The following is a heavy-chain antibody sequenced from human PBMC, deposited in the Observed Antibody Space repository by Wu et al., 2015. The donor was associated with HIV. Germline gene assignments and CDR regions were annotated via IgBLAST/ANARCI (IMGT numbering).Heavy chain of an antibody. Sequence: QVQLVQSGAEVKKPGASVKVSCKASGYTFTSYDINWVRQATGQGLEWMGWMNPNSGNTGYAQKFQGRVTMTRNTSISTAYMELSSLRSEDTAVYYCLTLSLDDYGDNNWFDPWGQGTLVTVSS. D-gene: IGHD4-17*01. J-gene: IGHJ5*02. V-gene: IGHV1-8*01. CDR2: MNPNSGNT. CDR1: GYTFTSYD. CDR3: LTLSLDDYGDNNWFDP.